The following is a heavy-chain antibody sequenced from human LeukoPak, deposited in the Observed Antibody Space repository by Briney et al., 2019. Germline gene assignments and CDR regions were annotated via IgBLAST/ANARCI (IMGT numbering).Heavy chain of an antibody. D-gene: IGHD3-22*01. V-gene: IGHV1-69*01. CDR2: IIPIFGTA. Sequence: SVKVSCKASGGTFSSYAISWVRQAPGQGLEWMGGIIPIFGTANYAQKFQGRVTITADESTSTAYMELSSLRSEDTAVYYCARDGVYYDSSGISAWGQGTLVTVSS. CDR3: ARDGVYYDSSGISA. J-gene: IGHJ5*02. CDR1: GGTFSSYA.